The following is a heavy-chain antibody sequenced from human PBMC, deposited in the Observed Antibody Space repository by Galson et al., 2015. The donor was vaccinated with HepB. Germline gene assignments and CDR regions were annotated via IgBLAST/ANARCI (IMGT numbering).Heavy chain of an antibody. CDR1: GFTFSGYA. J-gene: IGHJ4*02. Sequence: SLRLSCAASGFTFSGYAMSWVRQAPGKGLEWVSGISGSGGKTYHADSVKGRFTISRDNSKNTLNLQMDSLRAEDTAVYYCAEDLTDSKYDFWSGYDFDYWGQGTLVTVSS. CDR3: AEDLTDSKYDFWSGYDFDY. V-gene: IGHV3-23*01. D-gene: IGHD3-3*01. CDR2: ISGSGGKT.